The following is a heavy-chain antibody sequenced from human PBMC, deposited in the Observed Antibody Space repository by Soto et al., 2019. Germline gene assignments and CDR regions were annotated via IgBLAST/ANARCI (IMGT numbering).Heavy chain of an antibody. Sequence: GGSLRLSCAASGFTFSSYAMHWVRQALGKGLEWVAVISYDGSNKYYADSVKGRFTISRDNSKNTLYLQMNSLRAEDTAVYYCARDWYNWNYHYYYGMDVWGQGTTVTVSS. CDR1: GFTFSSYA. J-gene: IGHJ6*02. CDR2: ISYDGSNK. CDR3: ARDWYNWNYHYYYGMDV. V-gene: IGHV3-30-3*01. D-gene: IGHD1-20*01.